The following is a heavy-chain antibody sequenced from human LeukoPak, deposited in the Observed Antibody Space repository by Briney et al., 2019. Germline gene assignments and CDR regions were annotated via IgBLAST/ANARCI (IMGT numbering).Heavy chain of an antibody. CDR1: GFTFSDYY. D-gene: IGHD3-22*01. J-gene: IGHJ4*02. CDR2: ISSSGSTI. Sequence: GGSLRLSRAASGFTFSDYYMSWIRQAPGKGLEWVSYISSSGSTIYYADSVKGRFTISRDNAKNSLYLQMNSLRAEDTAVYYCARVQPHYYDSSGYPPDYWGQGTLVTVSS. CDR3: ARVQPHYYDSSGYPPDY. V-gene: IGHV3-11*01.